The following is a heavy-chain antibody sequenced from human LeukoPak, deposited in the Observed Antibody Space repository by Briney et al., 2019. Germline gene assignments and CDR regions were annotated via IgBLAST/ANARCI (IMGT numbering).Heavy chain of an antibody. CDR1: GYSFTSYW. D-gene: IGHD1-26*01. J-gene: IGHJ3*02. CDR3: ARGTWELLGRGAFDI. Sequence: GESLKISCTGSGYSFTSYWIGWVRQMPGKGLEWMGIIYPGDSDTRYSPSFQGQVTISADKTISTAYLQWSSLKASDTAMYYCARGTWELLGRGAFDIWGQGTMVTVSS. V-gene: IGHV5-51*01. CDR2: IYPGDSDT.